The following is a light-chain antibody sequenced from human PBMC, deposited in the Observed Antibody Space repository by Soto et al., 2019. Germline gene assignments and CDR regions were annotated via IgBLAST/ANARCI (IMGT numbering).Light chain of an antibody. CDR1: QDINKY. J-gene: IGKJ2*01. Sequence: DIQMTQSPSSLSAAVGDRVTITCRASQDINKYLNWYRQTPGKAPNLLNFATSTLHSGVPSRFSGSRSGTDFSLTISSLQPEDFAYYYCQQSYSSPYTFGQGTKLEF. CDR2: ATS. V-gene: IGKV1-39*01. CDR3: QQSYSSPYT.